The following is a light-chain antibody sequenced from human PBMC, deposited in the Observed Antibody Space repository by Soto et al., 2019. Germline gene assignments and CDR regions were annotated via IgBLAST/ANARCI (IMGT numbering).Light chain of an antibody. CDR3: CSYAGSSTPYV. J-gene: IGLJ1*01. CDR2: SNN. V-gene: IGLV1-44*01. CDR1: SSNIGSKT. Sequence: QSVLTQPPSASGTPGQRVTISCSGSSSNIGSKTVNWYQQLPGTAPKLLIYSNNQRPSGVPDRFSGSKSGTSASLAISGLQAEDEADYYCCSYAGSSTPYVFGTGTKLTVL.